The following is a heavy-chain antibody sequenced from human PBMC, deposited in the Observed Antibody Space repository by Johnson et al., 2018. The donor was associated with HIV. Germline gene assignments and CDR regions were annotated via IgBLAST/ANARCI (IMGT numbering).Heavy chain of an antibody. CDR3: AKCIWGSSLIDAFDV. V-gene: IGHV3-15*01. CDR2: IKSKTDGGTT. J-gene: IGHJ3*01. CDR1: GFTFSNAW. D-gene: IGHD6-13*01. Sequence: VQLVESGGGLVKPGGSLRLSCAASGFTFSNAWMSWVRQAPGKGREWVGRIKSKTDGGTTDYAAPVKGRFTISRDNSKNTLYLQINSLRVEDTAVYYCAKCIWGSSLIDAFDVWGQGTMVTVSS.